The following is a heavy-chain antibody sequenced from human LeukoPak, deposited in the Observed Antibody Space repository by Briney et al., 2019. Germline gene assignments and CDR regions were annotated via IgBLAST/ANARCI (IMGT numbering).Heavy chain of an antibody. CDR1: GFTFSSYG. D-gene: IGHD6-19*01. Sequence: GGSLRLSCAASGFTFSSYGMHWVRQAPGKGLEWVAFIRYDGSNKYYADSVKGRFTISRDNSKNTLYLQMNSLRAEDTAVYYCAKGVVAVARVAFDIWGQGTMVTVSS. CDR3: AKGVVAVARVAFDI. J-gene: IGHJ3*02. V-gene: IGHV3-30*02. CDR2: IRYDGSNK.